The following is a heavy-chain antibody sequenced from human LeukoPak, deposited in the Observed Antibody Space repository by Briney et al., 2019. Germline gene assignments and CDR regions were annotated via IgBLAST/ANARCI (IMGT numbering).Heavy chain of an antibody. CDR3: AGVRYSGSYSSFDY. D-gene: IGHD1-26*01. J-gene: IGHJ4*02. CDR1: GYTFTSYG. V-gene: IGHV1-18*01. CDR2: ISTHNGNT. Sequence: ASVKVSCKASGYTFTSYGISWVRQAPGQGLEWMGWISTHNGNTNYAQKLQGRVTMTTDTSTSTAYMELRSLRSDDTAVYYCAGVRYSGSYSSFDYWGQGTLVTVSS.